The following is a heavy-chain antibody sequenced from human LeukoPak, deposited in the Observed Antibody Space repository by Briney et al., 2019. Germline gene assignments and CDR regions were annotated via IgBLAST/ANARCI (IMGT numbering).Heavy chain of an antibody. CDR1: GFTFSSSD. J-gene: IGHJ4*02. D-gene: IGHD3-10*01. Sequence: GRSLRLSCAASGFTFSSSDMHWVRQAPGKGLEWVAVISYDATNKYYADSVKGRFTLSRDNSKNTLYLQTNTLRDEDTAVYYCAKPYYYGSRSYMDYWGQGTLVTVSS. CDR3: AKPYYYGSRSYMDY. CDR2: ISYDATNK. V-gene: IGHV3-30*18.